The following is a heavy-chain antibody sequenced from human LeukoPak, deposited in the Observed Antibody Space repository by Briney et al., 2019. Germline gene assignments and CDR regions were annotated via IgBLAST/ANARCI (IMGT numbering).Heavy chain of an antibody. CDR2: ISWNSGSI. CDR1: GFTFDDYA. Sequence: GGSLRLSCAASGFTFDDYAMHWVRQAPGKGLEWVSGISWNSGSIGYADSVKGRSTISRDNAKNSLYLQMNSLRAEDTALYYCAKDLSAAGIIRYFDYWGQGTLVTVSS. D-gene: IGHD6-13*01. CDR3: AKDLSAAGIIRYFDY. V-gene: IGHV3-9*01. J-gene: IGHJ4*02.